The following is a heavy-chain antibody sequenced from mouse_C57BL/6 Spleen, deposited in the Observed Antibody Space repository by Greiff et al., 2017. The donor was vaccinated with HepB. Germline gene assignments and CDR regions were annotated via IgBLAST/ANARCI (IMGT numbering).Heavy chain of an antibody. CDR2: ISYDGSN. CDR3: ARGGILRGVDY. D-gene: IGHD1-1*01. V-gene: IGHV3-6*01. J-gene: IGHJ2*01. CDR1: GYSITSGYY. Sequence: EVHLVESGPGLVKPSRSLSLTCSVTGYSITSGYYWNWIRQFPGNKLEWMGYISYDGSNNYNPSLKNRISITRDTSKNQFFLKLNSVTTEDTATYYCARGGILRGVDYWGQGTTLTVSS.